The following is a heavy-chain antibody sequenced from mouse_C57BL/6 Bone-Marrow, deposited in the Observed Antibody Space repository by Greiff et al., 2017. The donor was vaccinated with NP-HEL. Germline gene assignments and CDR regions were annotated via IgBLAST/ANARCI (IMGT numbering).Heavy chain of an antibody. CDR3: ARWLLRRWYFDV. CDR1: GYTFTDYN. Sequence: VQLQQSGPELVKPGASVKMSCKASGYTFTDYNMHWVKQSHGKSLEWIGYINPNNGGTSYNQKFKGKATLTVNKSSSTAYMELRGLTSEDSAAYYCARWLLRRWYFDVWGTGTTVTASS. D-gene: IGHD2-3*01. CDR2: INPNNGGT. V-gene: IGHV1-22*01. J-gene: IGHJ1*03.